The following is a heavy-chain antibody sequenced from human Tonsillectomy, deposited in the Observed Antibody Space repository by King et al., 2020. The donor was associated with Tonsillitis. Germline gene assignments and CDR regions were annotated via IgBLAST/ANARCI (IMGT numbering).Heavy chain of an antibody. J-gene: IGHJ4*02. CDR1: GGSIGNIHW. CDR3: VRLDGDHWNLGILDD. D-gene: IGHD1-1*01. CDR2: ISPSGTT. V-gene: IGHV4-4*02. Sequence: QLQESGPGLVKSSGTLSLTCTVSGGSIGNIHWWNWVRQPPGKGLEWIGDISPSGTTHYSPSLRSRVSISVDQSRNQFYLELNSVSVADTAVYYCVRLDGDHWNLGILDDWGPGTLAIVSS.